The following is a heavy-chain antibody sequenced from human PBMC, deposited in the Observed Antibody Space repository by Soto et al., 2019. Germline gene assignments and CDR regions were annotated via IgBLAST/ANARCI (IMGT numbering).Heavy chain of an antibody. CDR3: ARDRGRITMIVVAIDAFDI. D-gene: IGHD3-22*01. CDR1: GYRFTSYG. J-gene: IGHJ3*02. V-gene: IGHV1-18*01. CDR2: ISAYNGNT. Sequence: VSVKLSCKASGYRFTSYGISLVRQAPGQGLEWMGWISAYNGNTNYAQKLQGRVTMTTDTSTSTAYMELRSLRSDDTAVYYCARDRGRITMIVVAIDAFDIWGQGTMVTVSS.